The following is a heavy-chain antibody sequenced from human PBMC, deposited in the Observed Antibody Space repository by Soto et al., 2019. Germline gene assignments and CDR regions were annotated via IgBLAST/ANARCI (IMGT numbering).Heavy chain of an antibody. CDR3: ARVEYCGGDCSFPDY. CDR2: IYYSGST. D-gene: IGHD2-21*02. CDR1: GGSISSYF. V-gene: IGHV4-59*01. J-gene: IGHJ4*02. Sequence: QVQLQESGPGLVKPSETLSLTCTVSGGSISSYFWSWIRQPPGNGLEWIGYIYYSGSTNYNPSLKSRVTISVDTSKNQPSLKLSSVTAADTAVYYCARVEYCGGDCSFPDYWGQGTLVTVSS.